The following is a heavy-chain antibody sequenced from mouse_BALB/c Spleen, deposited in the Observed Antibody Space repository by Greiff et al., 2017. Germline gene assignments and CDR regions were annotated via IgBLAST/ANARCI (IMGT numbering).Heavy chain of an antibody. CDR3: ARAGNYDLYYFDY. V-gene: IGHV5-6*03. Sequence: DVKLVESGGGLVKPGGSLKLSCAASGFTFSSYAMSWVRQSPEKRLEWVATISDGGSYTYYPDSVKGRFTISRDNAKNNLYLQMSSLKSEDTAMYYCARAGNYDLYYFDYWGQGTTLTVSS. CDR1: GFTFSSYA. J-gene: IGHJ2*01. D-gene: IGHD2-1*01. CDR2: ISDGGSYT.